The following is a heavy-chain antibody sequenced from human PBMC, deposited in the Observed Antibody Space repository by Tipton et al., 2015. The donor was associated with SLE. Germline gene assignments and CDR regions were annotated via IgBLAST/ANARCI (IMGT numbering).Heavy chain of an antibody. CDR3: ARDNDYYDSSGLGY. CDR1: GFTFSSYE. D-gene: IGHD3-22*01. CDR2: ISSSSSYI. V-gene: IGHV3-21*01. J-gene: IGHJ4*02. Sequence: GSLRLSCAASGFTFSSYEMNWVRQAPGKGLEWVSSISSSSSYIYYADSVKGRFTISRDNAKNSLYLQMNSLRAEDTAVYYCARDNDYYDSSGLGYWGQGTLVTVSS.